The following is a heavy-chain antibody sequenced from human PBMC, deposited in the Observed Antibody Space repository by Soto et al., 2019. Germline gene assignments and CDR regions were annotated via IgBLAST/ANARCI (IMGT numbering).Heavy chain of an antibody. V-gene: IGHV1-69*13. CDR1: GGTFSSYA. D-gene: IGHD4-4*01. CDR2: IIPIFGTA. CDR3: AKSRDGYSFYFYYGMDV. Sequence: SVKVSCKASGGTFSSYAISWLREAPGQGLEWMGGIIPIFGTANYAQKFQGRVTITADESTSTAYMELSSLRSEDTAVYYCAKSRDGYSFYFYYGMDVWGQGTTVTVSS. J-gene: IGHJ6*02.